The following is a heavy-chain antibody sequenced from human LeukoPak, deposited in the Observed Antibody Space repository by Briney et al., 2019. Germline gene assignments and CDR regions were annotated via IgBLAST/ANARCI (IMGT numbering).Heavy chain of an antibody. CDR3: ARRAAARGGLGAFDI. V-gene: IGHV4-59*01. CDR1: GGSISSYY. J-gene: IGHJ3*02. Sequence: PSETLSLTCTVSGGSISSYYWSWIRQPPGKGLEWIGYIYYSGSTNYNPSLKSRVTISVDTSKNQFSLKLSSVTAADTAVYYCARRAAARGGLGAFDIWGQGTMVTVSS. CDR2: IYYSGST. D-gene: IGHD6-6*01.